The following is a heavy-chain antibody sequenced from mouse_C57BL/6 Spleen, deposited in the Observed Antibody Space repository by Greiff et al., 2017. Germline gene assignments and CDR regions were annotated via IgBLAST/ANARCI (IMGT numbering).Heavy chain of an antibody. CDR2: IWSGGST. CDR3: ARNGIWDDPWYFDV. D-gene: IGHD4-1*01. J-gene: IGHJ1*03. V-gene: IGHV2-2*01. CDR1: GFSLTSYG. Sequence: QVQLQQSGPGLVQPSQSLSITCTVSGFSLTSYGVHWVRQSPGKGLEWLGVIWSGGSTDYNAAFISSLSIIKDNSKYQVFFKMSSMQADDTYIYCCARNGIWDDPWYFDVWGTGTTVTVSS.